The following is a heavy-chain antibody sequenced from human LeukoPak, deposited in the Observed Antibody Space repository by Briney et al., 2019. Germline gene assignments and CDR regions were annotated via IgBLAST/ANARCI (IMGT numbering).Heavy chain of an antibody. J-gene: IGHJ3*02. Sequence: AGGSLRLSCAASGFTVSSNYMSWVRQAPGKGLEWVSVIYSGGSTYYADSVKGRFTISRDNSKNTLYLQMNSLRAEDTAVYYCARRFLHYYDSSGYRHAFDICGQGTMVTVSS. CDR3: ARRFLHYYDSSGYRHAFDI. CDR2: IYSGGST. D-gene: IGHD3-22*01. V-gene: IGHV3-66*02. CDR1: GFTVSSNY.